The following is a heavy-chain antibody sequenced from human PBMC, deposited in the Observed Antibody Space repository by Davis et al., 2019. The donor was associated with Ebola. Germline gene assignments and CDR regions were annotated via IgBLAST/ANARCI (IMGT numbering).Heavy chain of an antibody. J-gene: IGHJ5*02. Sequence: SLKISCAASGFTFDDYAMHWVRQAPGKGLEWVSGISWNSGSIGYADSVKGRFTISRDNAKNSLYLQMNSLRDEDTAVYYCVQWQVVPWGQGTLVTVSS. CDR2: ISWNSGSI. CDR3: VQWQVVP. CDR1: GFTFDDYA. D-gene: IGHD6-19*01. V-gene: IGHV3-9*01.